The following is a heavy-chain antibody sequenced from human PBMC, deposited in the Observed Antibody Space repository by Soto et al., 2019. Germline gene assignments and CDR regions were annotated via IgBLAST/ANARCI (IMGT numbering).Heavy chain of an antibody. Sequence: SETLSLTCAVYGGSFSGYYWSWIRQPPGKGLEWIGEINHSGSTNYNPSLKSRVTISVDTSKNQFSLKLSSVTAADTAVYYCARGRRYGCSSTSCYYSWFDPWGQGTMVTVYS. CDR3: ARGRRYGCSSTSCYYSWFDP. J-gene: IGHJ5*02. V-gene: IGHV4-34*01. CDR1: GGSFSGYY. D-gene: IGHD2-2*01. CDR2: INHSGST.